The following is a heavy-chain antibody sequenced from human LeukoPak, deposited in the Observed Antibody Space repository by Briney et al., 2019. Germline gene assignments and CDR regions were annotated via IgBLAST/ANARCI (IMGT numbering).Heavy chain of an antibody. Sequence: SETLSLTCTVSGGSISSGGYYWSWIRQHPGKGLEWIGRIYTSGTSNYSPSLKSRVTMSLDLSKNQLSLKLNSVTAADTAVYYCARDRAVPHYYYGMDVWGQGTTVTVSS. CDR3: ARDRAVPHYYYGMDV. CDR2: IYTSGTS. CDR1: GGSISSGGYY. D-gene: IGHD6-19*01. V-gene: IGHV4-61*02. J-gene: IGHJ6*02.